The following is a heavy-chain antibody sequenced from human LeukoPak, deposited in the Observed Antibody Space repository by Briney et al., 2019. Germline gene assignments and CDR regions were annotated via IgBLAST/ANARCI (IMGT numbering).Heavy chain of an antibody. CDR1: GYMFTSYG. Sequence: ASVRVSCKASGYMFTSYGISWVRQAPGRGLEWMGWISAYNGNTNYAQKLQGRVTMTTDTSTSTAYMELRSLRSDDTAVYYCAREVRTDYGDYYYYYGMDVWGQGTTVTVSS. J-gene: IGHJ6*02. CDR3: AREVRTDYGDYYYYYGMDV. V-gene: IGHV1-18*01. CDR2: ISAYNGNT. D-gene: IGHD4-17*01.